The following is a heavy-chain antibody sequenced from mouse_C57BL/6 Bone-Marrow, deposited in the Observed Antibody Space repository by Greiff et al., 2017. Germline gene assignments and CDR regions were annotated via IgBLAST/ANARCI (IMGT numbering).Heavy chain of an antibody. CDR3: ANDGYSPFDY. J-gene: IGHJ2*01. CDR2: IYPGDGDT. V-gene: IGHV1-80*01. Sequence: VQLVESGAELVKPGASVKISCKASGYAFSSYWMNWVKQRPGKGLEWIGQIYPGDGDTNYNGKFKGKATLTADKSSSTAYMQLSSLTSEDSAVYFCANDGYSPFDYWGQGTTLTVSS. D-gene: IGHD2-3*01. CDR1: GYAFSSYW.